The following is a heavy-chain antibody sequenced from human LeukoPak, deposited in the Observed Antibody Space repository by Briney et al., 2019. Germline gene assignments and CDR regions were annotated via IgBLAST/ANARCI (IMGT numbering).Heavy chain of an antibody. CDR1: GFTFSSYW. Sequence: GGSLRLSCAASGFTFSSYWMSWVRQAPGKGLEWVANIKQDGSEKYYVDSVKGRFTISRDNAKNSLYLQMNSLRAEDTAVYYCARAGRFCSGGSCYRITNWFDPWGQGTLVTVSS. CDR3: ARAGRFCSGGSCYRITNWFDP. D-gene: IGHD2-15*01. J-gene: IGHJ5*02. V-gene: IGHV3-7*01. CDR2: IKQDGSEK.